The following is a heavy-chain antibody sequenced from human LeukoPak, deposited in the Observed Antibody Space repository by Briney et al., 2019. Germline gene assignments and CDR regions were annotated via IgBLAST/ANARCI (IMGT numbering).Heavy chain of an antibody. CDR1: GYSISSSNW. J-gene: IGHJ3*02. CDR2: IYYSGSA. Sequence: SETLSLTCAVSGYSISSSNWWGWIRQPPGKGLEWIGYIYYSGSAYYNPSLKSRVTMSVDTSKNQFSLKLSSVTAVDTAVYYCARTIQLWDTFDAFDIWGQGTMVTVSS. CDR3: ARTIQLWDTFDAFDI. D-gene: IGHD5-18*01. V-gene: IGHV4-28*01.